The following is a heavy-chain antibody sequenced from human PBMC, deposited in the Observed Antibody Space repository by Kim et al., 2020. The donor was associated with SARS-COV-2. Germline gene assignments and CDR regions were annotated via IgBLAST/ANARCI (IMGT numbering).Heavy chain of an antibody. D-gene: IGHD1-26*01. V-gene: IGHV3-23*01. CDR3: AKAASGTYFEY. J-gene: IGHJ4*02. Sequence: YADSVEGRFTISRDNSKNMLYLQMNSLGAEDTALYYCAKAASGTYFEYWGQGTLVTVSS.